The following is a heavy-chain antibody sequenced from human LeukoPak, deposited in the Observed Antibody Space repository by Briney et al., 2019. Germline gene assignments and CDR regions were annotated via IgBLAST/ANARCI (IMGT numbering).Heavy chain of an antibody. D-gene: IGHD3-10*01. CDR3: ARKLWSYYFDY. CDR1: GGSISSSSYC. V-gene: IGHV4-39*01. CDR2: IYYSGST. J-gene: IGHJ4*02. Sequence: SETLSLTCTVSGGSISSSSYCWGWIRQPPGKGLEWIGSIYYSGSTYYNPSLKSRVTISIDTSKNQFSLKLNSVTAADTAVYYCARKLWSYYFDYWGQGTLVTVSS.